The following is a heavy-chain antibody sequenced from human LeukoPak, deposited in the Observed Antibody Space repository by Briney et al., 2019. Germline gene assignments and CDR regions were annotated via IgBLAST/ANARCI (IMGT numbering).Heavy chain of an antibody. CDR3: AKVKCGGDCHDYFDY. CDR2: ISGSGGST. CDR1: GFTFSSYA. J-gene: IGHJ4*02. D-gene: IGHD2-21*02. Sequence: GGSLRLSCAASGFTFSSYAMNWVRQAPGKGLEWVSTISGSGGSTFYADSVKGRFTISRDNSKNTLYLQMNSLRAEDTAVYYCAKVKCGGDCHDYFDYWGQGTLVTVSS. V-gene: IGHV3-23*01.